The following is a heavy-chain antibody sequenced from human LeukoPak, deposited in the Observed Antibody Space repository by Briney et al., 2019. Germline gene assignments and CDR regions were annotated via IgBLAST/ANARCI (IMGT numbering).Heavy chain of an antibody. CDR2: IRTSAEGANYA. CDR1: GFTFSRYG. Sequence: GGSLRLSCDVSGFTFSRYGMHWVRQAPGKRLEWVSNIRTSAEGANYAYYADSVKGRVTISRDDAKSTLYLHMNSLRDDDTAVYYCASDQRYAFDYWGQGILVTVSS. J-gene: IGHJ4*02. D-gene: IGHD3-9*01. V-gene: IGHV3-48*02. CDR3: ASDQRYAFDY.